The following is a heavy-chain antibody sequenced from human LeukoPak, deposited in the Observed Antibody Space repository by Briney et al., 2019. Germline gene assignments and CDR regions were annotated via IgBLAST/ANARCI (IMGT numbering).Heavy chain of an antibody. CDR2: ISSSGNTI. CDR3: ARADMATITIDY. V-gene: IGHV3-48*03. J-gene: IGHJ4*02. D-gene: IGHD5-24*01. CDR1: GFTFSSYE. Sequence: PGGSLRLSCAASGFTFSSYEMNWVRQAPGKGLGWVSFISSSGNTIYYADSVKGRFTISRDNAKNSLYLQMNSLRVEDTAVYYCARADMATITIDYWGQGTLVTVSS.